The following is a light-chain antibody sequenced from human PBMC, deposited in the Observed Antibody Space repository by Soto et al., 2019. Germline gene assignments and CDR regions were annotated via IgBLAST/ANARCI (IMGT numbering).Light chain of an antibody. CDR1: QSVSNN. CDR3: QQYNNWPPWT. CDR2: GAS. V-gene: IGKV3-15*01. Sequence: EIVMTQSPATLSVSPGERATVPCRASQSVSNNLAWYQQKPGQAPSLLIYGASARATGIPARFSGSGSGTEFTLTISSLQSEDFAVYYCQQYNNWPPWTFGQGTKVDIK. J-gene: IGKJ1*01.